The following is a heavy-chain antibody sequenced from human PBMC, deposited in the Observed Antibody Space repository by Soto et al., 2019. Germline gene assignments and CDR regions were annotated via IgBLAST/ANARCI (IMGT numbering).Heavy chain of an antibody. D-gene: IGHD6-6*01. Sequence: QVLLVQSGAEVKKPGASVKVSCKASGYTFTSYYMHWVRQAPGQGPEWVGIINPFGGSTSYAQNFQGRIPMTSDTSTSTVYMELSSLRSEDTAVYYCARALPRIAASREGDYWGQGTLVTVSS. CDR1: GYTFTSYY. CDR2: INPFGGST. V-gene: IGHV1-46*01. J-gene: IGHJ4*02. CDR3: ARALPRIAASREGDY.